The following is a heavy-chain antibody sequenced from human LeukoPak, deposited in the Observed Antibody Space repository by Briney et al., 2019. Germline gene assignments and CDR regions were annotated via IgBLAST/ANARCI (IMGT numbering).Heavy chain of an antibody. V-gene: IGHV1-2*02. CDR3: ARDRDYYYGMDV. Sequence: ASVKVSCKASGYTFTGYYMHWVRQAPGQGLEWMGWINPNSGGTNYAQKFQGRATMTRDTSISTAYMELSRLRSDDTAVYYCARDRDYYYGMDVWGQGTTVTVSS. CDR1: GYTFTGYY. J-gene: IGHJ6*02. CDR2: INPNSGGT.